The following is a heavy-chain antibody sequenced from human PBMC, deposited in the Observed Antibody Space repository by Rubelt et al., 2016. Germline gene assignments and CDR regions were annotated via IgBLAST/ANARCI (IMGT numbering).Heavy chain of an antibody. Sequence: QVQLQQWGAGLLKPSETLSLTCAVYGGSFSGYYWGWIRQPPGKGLEWIGEINHSGSTNYNPSLKRRVTISVEASKNQVFLKLGAVTAAETAVYYCAGITVGHYFDYWGQGTLVTVSS. V-gene: IGHV4-34*01. CDR1: GGSFSGYY. CDR3: AGITVGHYFDY. J-gene: IGHJ4*02. CDR2: INHSGST. D-gene: IGHD3-16*01.